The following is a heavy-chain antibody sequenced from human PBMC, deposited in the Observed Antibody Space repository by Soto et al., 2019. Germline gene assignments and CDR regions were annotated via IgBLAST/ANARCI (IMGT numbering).Heavy chain of an antibody. CDR1: GFFFNDKW. J-gene: IGHJ4*02. V-gene: IGHV3-74*01. CDR3: ARGGAMGVDH. Sequence: PLGSLRLSCTASGFFFNDKWMHWVRQAPGKGLVWVARIDGHSGTTNYADSVRGRFTISRDNAKNTVYLHLNTLTDEDTAVYYCARGGAMGVDHWGQGTLVTVSS. D-gene: IGHD1-26*01. CDR2: IDGHSGTT.